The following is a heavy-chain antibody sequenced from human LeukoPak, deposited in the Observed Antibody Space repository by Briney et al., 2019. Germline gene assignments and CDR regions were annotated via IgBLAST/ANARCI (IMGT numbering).Heavy chain of an antibody. Sequence: GGSLRLSCAASGFTFSSYGMSWVRQAPGKGLEWVSAISGSGGSTYYADSVKGRFTISRDNSKNTLYLQMNSLRAEDTAVYYCASLYGSGPNWFDPWGQGTLVTVSS. CDR1: GFTFSSYG. CDR3: ASLYGSGPNWFDP. CDR2: ISGSGGST. D-gene: IGHD3-10*01. V-gene: IGHV3-23*01. J-gene: IGHJ5*02.